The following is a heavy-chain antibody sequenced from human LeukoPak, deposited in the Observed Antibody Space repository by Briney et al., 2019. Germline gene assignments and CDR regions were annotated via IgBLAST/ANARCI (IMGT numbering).Heavy chain of an antibody. CDR1: GYTFSSYA. D-gene: IGHD1-26*01. Sequence: GASVKVSCKASGYTFSSYAMNWVRQAPGQGLEWMGWINTNTGNPTYAQGFTGRFVFSVDTSVSTAYLQITSLKAEDTAVYYCAKDLGIQWELTGDYFDYWGQGTLVTVSS. CDR3: AKDLGIQWELTGDYFDY. CDR2: INTNTGNP. V-gene: IGHV7-4-1*02. J-gene: IGHJ4*02.